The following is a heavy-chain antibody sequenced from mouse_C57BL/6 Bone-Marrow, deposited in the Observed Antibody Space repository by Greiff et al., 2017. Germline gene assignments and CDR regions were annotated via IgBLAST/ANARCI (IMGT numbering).Heavy chain of an antibody. V-gene: IGHV14-1*01. J-gene: IGHJ3*01. CDR2: IDPEDGDT. D-gene: IGHD2-5*01. Sequence: VQLKESGAELVRPGASVKLSCTASGFNIKDYYVHWVKQRPEQGLEWIGRIDPEDGDTEYAPKFQGKATMTADTSSNTAYLQLSSLTSEDTAVYYCTLAYYSNQFAYWGQGTLVTVSA. CDR3: TLAYYSNQFAY. CDR1: GFNIKDYY.